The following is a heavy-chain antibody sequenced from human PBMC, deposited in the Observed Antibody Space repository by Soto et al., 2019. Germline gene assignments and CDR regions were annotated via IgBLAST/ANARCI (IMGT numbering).Heavy chain of an antibody. CDR3: ATTYYYGSWRT. Sequence: GESLNISCKGSGYSFTSYWLGSARQMPRKGLELMGIIYPGDSDTRYSPSFQGQVTISADKSISTAYLQWSSLKASDTAMYYCATTYYYGSWRTWGQGALVTVSS. J-gene: IGHJ5*02. CDR1: GYSFTSYW. CDR2: IYPGDSDT. D-gene: IGHD3-10*01. V-gene: IGHV5-51*01.